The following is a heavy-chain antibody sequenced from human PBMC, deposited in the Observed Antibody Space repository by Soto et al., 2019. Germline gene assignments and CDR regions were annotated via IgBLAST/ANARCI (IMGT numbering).Heavy chain of an antibody. Sequence: ASVTVSCQASGYTFTTYAMHWVRQAPGQRLERMGWINAGNGNTKYSQKFQGRVTITRDTSASTAYMELSSLRSEDTAVYYCARDRSVAVAGPGWFDPWGQGTLVTVSS. CDR2: INAGNGNT. J-gene: IGHJ5*02. CDR1: GYTFTTYA. V-gene: IGHV1-3*01. CDR3: ARDRSVAVAGPGWFDP. D-gene: IGHD6-19*01.